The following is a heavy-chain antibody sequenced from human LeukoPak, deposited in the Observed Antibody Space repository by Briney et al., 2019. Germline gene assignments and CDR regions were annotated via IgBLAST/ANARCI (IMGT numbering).Heavy chain of an antibody. D-gene: IGHD2-21*01. J-gene: IGHJ3*02. V-gene: IGHV3-7*01. Sequence: GGSLRLSCAASGFTFSSYWMSWVRQAPGKGLEWVANIKQDGSEEYYVDSVKGRFTISRDNAKNSLYLQMNSLRAEDTAVYYFARDSYCGGDCYLNDAFDIWGQGTMVTVSS. CDR3: ARDSYCGGDCYLNDAFDI. CDR1: GFTFSSYW. CDR2: IKQDGSEE.